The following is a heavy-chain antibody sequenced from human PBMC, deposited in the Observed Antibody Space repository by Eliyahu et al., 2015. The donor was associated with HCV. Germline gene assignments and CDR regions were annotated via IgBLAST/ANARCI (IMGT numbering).Heavy chain of an antibody. D-gene: IGHD2-2*01. V-gene: IGHV1-69*01. CDR1: XGXXXRHX. CDR3: AREGGDYCSSRNCFLLY. J-gene: IGHJ4*01. CDR2: ITPFFGIA. Sequence: QVQLVQSGTEVKKPGSSVKVSCKASXGXXXRHXINWVRQAPGQGLGWMGGITPFFGIANYAQKFQGRVTIVADESTNTAYMELSSLRSEDTAMYYCAREGGDYCSSRNCFLLYWGQGTLVTVSS.